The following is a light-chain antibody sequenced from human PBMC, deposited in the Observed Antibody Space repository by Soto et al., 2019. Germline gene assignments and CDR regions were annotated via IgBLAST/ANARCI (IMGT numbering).Light chain of an antibody. V-gene: IGLV1-44*01. CDR1: SSNIGSNT. CDR2: RNN. Sequence: QSVLTQPPSASGTPGQRVTISCSGSSSNIGSNTVNWYQQLPGTAPKLLIYRNNQRPSGVPDRFSGSKSGTSASLAISGLQSEDEADYYCAAWDDSLNGVLFGGGTKFTVL. CDR3: AAWDDSLNGVL. J-gene: IGLJ2*01.